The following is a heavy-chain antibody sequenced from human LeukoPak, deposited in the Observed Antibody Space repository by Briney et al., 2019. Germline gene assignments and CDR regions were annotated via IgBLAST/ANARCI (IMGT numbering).Heavy chain of an antibody. J-gene: IGHJ5*02. D-gene: IGHD1-26*01. CDR3: AREKPFSGSYYIAWFDP. V-gene: IGHV1-46*01. CDR2: INPSGGST. CDR1: GYTFTSYY. Sequence: ASVKVSCKASGYTFTSYYMHWVRQAPGQGLEWMGIINPSGGSTSYAQKFQGRVTMTRDTSTSTVYMELSSPRSEDTAVYYCAREKPFSGSYYIAWFDPWGQGTLVTVSS.